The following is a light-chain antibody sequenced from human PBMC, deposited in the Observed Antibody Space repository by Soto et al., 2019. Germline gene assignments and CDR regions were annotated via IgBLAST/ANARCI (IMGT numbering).Light chain of an antibody. Sequence: DIQMTQSPSTLSASVGDRVTITCRASQSISSWLAWYQQKPGQAPKLLIYEAFSLKSAVPSRLCGSRSATKYTLTNISLQADDFATFYCEDYSSASGLTFGGGTKVDIK. CDR3: EDYSSASGLT. J-gene: IGKJ4*01. CDR1: QSISSW. V-gene: IGKV1-5*03. CDR2: EAF.